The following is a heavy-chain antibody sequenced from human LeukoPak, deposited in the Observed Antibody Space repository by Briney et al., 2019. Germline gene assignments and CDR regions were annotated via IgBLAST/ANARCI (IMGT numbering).Heavy chain of an antibody. D-gene: IGHD6-19*01. V-gene: IGHV3-7*01. CDR2: IKQDGREK. Sequence: GWSLRLSCAASGFTFSSYWMSWVRQAPGKGLEWVANIKQDGREKHYVDSVKGRFTISRDNAKNSLYLQMNSLRAEDTAVYYCARGGWYFEYWGQGTLVTVSS. CDR1: GFTFSSYW. CDR3: ARGGWYFEY. J-gene: IGHJ4*02.